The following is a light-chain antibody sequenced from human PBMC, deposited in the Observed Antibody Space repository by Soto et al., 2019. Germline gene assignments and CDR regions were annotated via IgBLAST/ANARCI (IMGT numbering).Light chain of an antibody. CDR1: TGAVTRGYF. V-gene: IGLV7-43*01. J-gene: IGLJ3*02. CDR2: STS. CDR3: LLYYGGARV. Sequence: QAVVTQEPSLTVSPGGTVTLTCASSTGAVTRGYFPNWFQQKPGQAPRPLIYSTSNKHSWTPARFSGSLLGGKAALTLSGVQPEDEADCYCLLYYGGARVFGGGTKVTVL.